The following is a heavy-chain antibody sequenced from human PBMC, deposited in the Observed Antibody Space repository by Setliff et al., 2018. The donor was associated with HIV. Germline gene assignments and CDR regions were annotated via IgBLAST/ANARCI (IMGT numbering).Heavy chain of an antibody. CDR1: GYTFTSYG. V-gene: IGHV1-18*01. CDR3: ARDVDTAMVSDDAFDI. D-gene: IGHD5-18*01. Sequence: GASVKVSCKASGYTFTSYGISWVRQAPGQGLEWMGWISAYNGNTNYAQKLQGRVTMTTDTSTSTAYMELRSLRSDDTSVYYCARDVDTAMVSDDAFDIWGQGTMVTVSS. CDR2: ISAYNGNT. J-gene: IGHJ3*02.